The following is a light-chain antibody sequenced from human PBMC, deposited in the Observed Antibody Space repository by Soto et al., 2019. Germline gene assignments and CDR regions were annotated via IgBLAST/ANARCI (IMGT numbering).Light chain of an antibody. CDR3: QSYDTTNLV. CDR2: EDN. Sequence: NFMLTQPHSVSESPGKTVTISCTRSSGSIASNYVQWYQQRPGSAPTTVIYEDNRRPSGVPDRFSGSIDSSSNAASLTISGLKTEDEADYYCQSYDTTNLVFGGGTNVTVL. J-gene: IGLJ3*02. V-gene: IGLV6-57*03. CDR1: SGSIASNY.